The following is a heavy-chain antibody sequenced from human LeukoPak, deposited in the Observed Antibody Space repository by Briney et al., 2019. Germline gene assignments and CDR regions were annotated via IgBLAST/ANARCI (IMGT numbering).Heavy chain of an antibody. D-gene: IGHD2-2*01. CDR3: ARTPLVRYFDS. CDR1: GFTFSSYA. Sequence: GGSLRLSCAASGFTFSSYAMSWVRQARGKGLEWVSAVSGSAGTTYYADSVKGRFTISRDNSKSTLYLQMNSLRAEDTALYYCARTPLVRYFDSWGQGTLVTVSS. J-gene: IGHJ4*02. V-gene: IGHV3-23*01. CDR2: VSGSAGTT.